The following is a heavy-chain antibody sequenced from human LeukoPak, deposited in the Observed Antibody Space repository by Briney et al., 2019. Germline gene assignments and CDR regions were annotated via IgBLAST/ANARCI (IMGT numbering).Heavy chain of an antibody. J-gene: IGHJ5*02. CDR1: GFTVSSNY. Sequence: GGSLSLSCAASGFTVSSNYMSWVRQAPGKGLEWVSVIYSGGSTYYADSVKGRFTISRDNSKNTLYLQMNSLRAEDTAVYYCAREADSSGWTLEGFDPWGQGTLVTVSS. CDR3: AREADSSGWTLEGFDP. D-gene: IGHD6-19*01. V-gene: IGHV3-66*01. CDR2: IYSGGST.